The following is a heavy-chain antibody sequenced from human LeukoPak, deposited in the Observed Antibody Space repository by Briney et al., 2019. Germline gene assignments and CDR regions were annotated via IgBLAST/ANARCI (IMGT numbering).Heavy chain of an antibody. CDR3: ARCSSSCLAGYYYMDV. D-gene: IGHD6-13*01. V-gene: IGHV3-66*01. J-gene: IGHJ6*03. Sequence: GGCLRLSCSTSQFNFNTYGLSWVRQAPGKGLEWVSVIYSGGSTYYADSLKGRFTISRDNAKNSLYLQMNSLRAEDTAVYYCARCSSSCLAGYYYMDVWGKGTTVTVSS. CDR2: IYSGGST. CDR1: QFNFNTYG.